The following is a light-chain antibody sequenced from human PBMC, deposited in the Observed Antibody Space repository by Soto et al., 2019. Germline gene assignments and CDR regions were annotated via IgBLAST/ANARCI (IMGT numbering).Light chain of an antibody. CDR3: SSYASISTRV. CDR2: GVS. V-gene: IGLV2-14*01. J-gene: IGLJ3*02. Sequence: QSALTQPASVSGSPGQSITLDCTGTSSDVGAFNYVSWYQHHPGKVPKLMIYGVSNRPSGVYNRFSGSKSGNTASLTISGFQAEHEADYYCSSYASISTRVFGGGTKPTLL. CDR1: SSDVGAFNY.